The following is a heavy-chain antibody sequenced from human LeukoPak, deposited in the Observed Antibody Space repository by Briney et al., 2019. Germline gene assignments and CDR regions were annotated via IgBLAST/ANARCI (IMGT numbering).Heavy chain of an antibody. CDR1: GFTFSSYN. CDR2: ITSSSNYI. Sequence: PGGSLRLSCAASGFTFSSYNMNWVRQTPGKGLEWVSSITSSSNYIYYADSVKGRFTISRDNAKNSLYLQMNSLRAEDTTVYYCARDCWDYGSGSYCGIDYWGQGTLVTVSS. CDR3: ARDCWDYGSGSYCGIDY. J-gene: IGHJ4*02. D-gene: IGHD3-10*01. V-gene: IGHV3-21*03.